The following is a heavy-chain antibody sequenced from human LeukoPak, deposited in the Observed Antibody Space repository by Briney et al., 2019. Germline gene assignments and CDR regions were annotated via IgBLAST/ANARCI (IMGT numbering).Heavy chain of an antibody. V-gene: IGHV5-51*01. CDR1: GYSFTSYW. Sequence: GESLKISCKGSGYSFTSYWIGWVRQMPGKGLEWMGIIYPGDSDTRYSPSFQGQVTIPADKSISTAYLQWSSLKASDTAMYYCAMGYCSGGSCAGRYYYYGMDVWGKGTTVTVSS. J-gene: IGHJ6*04. D-gene: IGHD2-15*01. CDR3: AMGYCSGGSCAGRYYYYGMDV. CDR2: IYPGDSDT.